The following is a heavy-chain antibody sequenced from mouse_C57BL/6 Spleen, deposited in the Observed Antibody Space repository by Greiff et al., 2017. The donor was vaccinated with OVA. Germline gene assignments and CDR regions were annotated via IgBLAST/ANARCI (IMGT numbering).Heavy chain of an antibody. D-gene: IGHD4-1*02. J-gene: IGHJ2*01. CDR2: IDPSDSYT. V-gene: IGHV1-59*01. CDR3: ARYFLNCADY. Sequence: QVQLQQPGAELVRPGTSVKLSCKASGYTFTSYWMHWVKQRPGQGLEWIGVIDPSDSYTNYNQKFKGKATLTVDTSSSTAYMQLSSLTSEDSAVYYCARYFLNCADYWGQGTTLTVSS. CDR1: GYTFTSYW.